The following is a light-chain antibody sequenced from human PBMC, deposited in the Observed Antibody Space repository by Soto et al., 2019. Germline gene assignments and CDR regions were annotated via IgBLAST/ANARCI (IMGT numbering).Light chain of an antibody. J-gene: IGLJ2*01. V-gene: IGLV2-14*03. CDR2: DVT. CDR3: SSYTTTSAVA. CDR1: RSDVGGYNY. Sequence: QSALTQPASVSGSPGQWITISCTGTRSDVGGYNYVSWYQQHPGKAPKLMMYDVTNRPSGVSYRFSGSKSGNTASLTISGLQAEDEADYCCSSYTTTSAVAFGGGTKVTVL.